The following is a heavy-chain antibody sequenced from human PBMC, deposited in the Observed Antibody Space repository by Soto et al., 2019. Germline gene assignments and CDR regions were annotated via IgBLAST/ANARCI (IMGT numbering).Heavy chain of an antibody. CDR3: AKFSVILTKPGDAFDI. D-gene: IGHD3-16*02. Sequence: EVQLLESGGGLVQPGGSLRLSCAASGFTFSSYAMSWVRQAPGKGLEWVSAISGSGGSTYYADSVKGRFTISRDNSKNTLYLRMNSLRAENTAVDYCAKFSVILTKPGDAFDIWGQGTMVTVSS. V-gene: IGHV3-23*01. CDR2: ISGSGGST. CDR1: GFTFSSYA. J-gene: IGHJ3*02.